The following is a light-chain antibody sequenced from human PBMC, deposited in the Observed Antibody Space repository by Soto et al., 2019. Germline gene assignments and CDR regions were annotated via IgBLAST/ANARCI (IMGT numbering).Light chain of an antibody. CDR1: QSVSSDF. J-gene: IGKJ3*01. Sequence: ITLTQSPGTLSLSPGERATLSCRASQSVSSDFLAWYQQKPGQAPRLLIYGASSRATGIPDRFSGSGSGTDFTLTISRLEPEDFAVYYCQQYGKSRFIFGPGTKVDIK. V-gene: IGKV3-20*01. CDR3: QQYGKSRFI. CDR2: GAS.